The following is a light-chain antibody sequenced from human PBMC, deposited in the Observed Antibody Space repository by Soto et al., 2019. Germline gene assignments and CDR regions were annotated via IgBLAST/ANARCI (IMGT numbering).Light chain of an antibody. CDR3: QSYDSSLSGSSV. V-gene: IGLV1-40*01. J-gene: IGLJ1*01. Sequence: QSVLTQPPSVSGAPGQRVTISCTGSSSNIGAGYDVHWYQQLPGTVPKLLIYGNSNRPSGVPDRFSGSKSGTSASLAITGLQAEDEADYYCQSYDSSLSGSSVFGTGTKLTVL. CDR2: GNS. CDR1: SSNIGAGYD.